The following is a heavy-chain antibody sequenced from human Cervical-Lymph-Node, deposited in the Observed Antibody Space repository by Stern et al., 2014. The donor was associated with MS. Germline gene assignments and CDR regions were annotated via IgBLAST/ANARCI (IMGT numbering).Heavy chain of an antibody. CDR3: AREGGATPYLDS. CDR2: ITASSSYI. V-gene: IGHV3-21*01. CDR1: GFTFSGYT. J-gene: IGHJ4*02. D-gene: IGHD1-26*01. Sequence: EVQLVESGGGLVKPGGSLRLSCAVSGFTFSGYTMNWVRHPPAPGMERISSITASSSYIFYADSLEGRFTISRDNAKNSLYLQMNSLRAEDTAVYYCAREGGATPYLDSWGQGTLVTVSS.